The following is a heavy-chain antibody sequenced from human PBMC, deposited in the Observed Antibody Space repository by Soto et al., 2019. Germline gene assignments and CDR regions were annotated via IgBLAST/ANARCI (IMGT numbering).Heavy chain of an antibody. Sequence: QVQLVQSGAEVKKPGASVKVSCKASGYTFTSYDINWVRQATGQGLEWMGWMNPNSGNTGYAQKLQGRSTMSRNTSLSPAYMELSSLRSEDTAVYYGARDRVPPWGQGTLVTVSS. V-gene: IGHV1-8*01. CDR1: GYTFTSYD. CDR2: MNPNSGNT. D-gene: IGHD3-16*02. CDR3: ARDRVPP. J-gene: IGHJ5*02.